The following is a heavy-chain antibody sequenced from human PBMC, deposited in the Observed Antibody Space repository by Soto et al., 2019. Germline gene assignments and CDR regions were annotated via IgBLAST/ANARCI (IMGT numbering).Heavy chain of an antibody. CDR3: ARGGLTTVTLDY. CDR2: IIPVSGTT. V-gene: IGHV1-69*01. J-gene: IGHJ4*02. CDR1: GGTITDYL. D-gene: IGHD4-17*01. Sequence: VQLVQSGAEVKKPGSSLTVSCSISGGTITDYLISWLRQAPGQGLEWMGGIIPVSGTTYFAQKFQDRVTITADDSTKTAYMEFSSLRSEDTAVYYCARGGLTTVTLDYWGQGTLVTVSS.